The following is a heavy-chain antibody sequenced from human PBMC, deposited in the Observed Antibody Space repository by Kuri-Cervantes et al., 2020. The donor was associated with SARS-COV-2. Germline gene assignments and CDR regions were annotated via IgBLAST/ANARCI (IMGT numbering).Heavy chain of an antibody. V-gene: IGHV1-2*02. CDR1: GYTFTGYY. CDR3: ARGWSGYSLDPPHFDY. Sequence: ASVKVSCKASGYTFTGYYMHWMRQAPGQGLEWMGWINPNSGGKNYAQKFQGRVTMTKDTSISTAYMELSRLRSDDTAVYYFARGWSGYSLDPPHFDYWGQGTLVTVSS. CDR2: INPNSGGK. D-gene: IGHD3-3*01. J-gene: IGHJ4*02.